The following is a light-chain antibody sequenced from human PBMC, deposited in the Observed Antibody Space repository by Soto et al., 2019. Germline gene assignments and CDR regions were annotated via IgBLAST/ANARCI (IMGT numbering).Light chain of an antibody. CDR2: LGS. CDR1: SSLLNSNGYNY. J-gene: IGKJ1*01. Sequence: DIVMPPSSLSLLVAPGAPASLSGRSSSSLLNSNGYNYLDWYLQTPGHSPQLLIYLGSNRASGVPDRLSGSGSGTDFTLKISRVEAEDVGVYYCMQPLQSWTFGQGTKVEI. CDR3: MQPLQSWT. V-gene: IGKV2-28*01.